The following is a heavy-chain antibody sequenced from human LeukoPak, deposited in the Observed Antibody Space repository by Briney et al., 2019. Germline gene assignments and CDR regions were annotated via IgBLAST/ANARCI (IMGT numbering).Heavy chain of an antibody. CDR1: GFIVSSNY. CDR2: IYSGGST. CDR3: ARDSEVADFDY. V-gene: IGHV3-66*01. D-gene: IGHD6-19*01. J-gene: IGHJ4*02. Sequence: GGSLRLSCAASGFIVSSNYMSWVRQAPGKGLECVSVIYSGGSTYYADSVKGRFTISRDNSKNTLYLQMNSLRAEDTAVYYCARDSEVADFDYWGQGTLVTVSS.